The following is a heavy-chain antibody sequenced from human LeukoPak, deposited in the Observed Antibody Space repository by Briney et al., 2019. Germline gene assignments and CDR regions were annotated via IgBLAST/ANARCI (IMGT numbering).Heavy chain of an antibody. CDR3: ARERQLGHAFDI. V-gene: IGHV3-30*04. D-gene: IGHD6-13*01. Sequence: GGSLRLSCAASGFTFSSYAMHWVSQAPGKGLEWVAVISYDGSNKYYADSVKGRFTISRDNSKNTLYLQMNSLRAEDTAVYYCARERQLGHAFDIWGQGTMVTVSS. CDR2: ISYDGSNK. J-gene: IGHJ3*02. CDR1: GFTFSSYA.